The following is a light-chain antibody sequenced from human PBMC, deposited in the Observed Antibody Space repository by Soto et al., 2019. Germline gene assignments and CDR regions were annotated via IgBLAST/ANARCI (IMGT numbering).Light chain of an antibody. V-gene: IGKV3D-20*02. CDR3: QRRSNWLT. CDR2: DAS. CDR1: QTVRNNY. J-gene: IGKJ5*01. Sequence: EFALTQSPGTLSLSPGEIATLSCRASQTVRNNYLAWYQQKPGQAPRLLIYDASSRATGIQDRFSGGGSGTEFTLTISSLEPEDFAVYYCQRRSNWLTFGQGTRLEIK.